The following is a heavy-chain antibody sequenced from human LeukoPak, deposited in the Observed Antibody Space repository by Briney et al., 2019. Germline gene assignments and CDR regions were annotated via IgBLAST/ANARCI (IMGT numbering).Heavy chain of an antibody. D-gene: IGHD5-12*01. CDR1: GFTFTSYA. J-gene: IGHJ5*02. Sequence: PGGSLRLSCAASGFTFTSYAMSWVRQAPGKGLDWVSAITGSGDATFYADSVKGRFTISRDNARNTLYLQMNGLSAEDTAVYYCAKASGYDGVDPWGQGSLVIVSS. V-gene: IGHV3-23*01. CDR2: ITGSGDAT. CDR3: AKASGYDGVDP.